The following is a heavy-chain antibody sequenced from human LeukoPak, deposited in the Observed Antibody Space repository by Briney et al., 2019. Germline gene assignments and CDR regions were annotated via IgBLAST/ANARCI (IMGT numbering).Heavy chain of an antibody. CDR2: IHTSGST. D-gene: IGHD6-19*01. J-gene: IGHJ6*02. CDR1: GGSISSYY. CDR3: ARERGRAVAGLYYYYGMDV. Sequence: SETLSLTCTVSGGSISSYYWSWIRQPAGKGLEWIGRIHTSGSTNYNPSLKSRVTMSVDTSKNQFSLKLSSVTAADTAVYYCARERGRAVAGLYYYYGMDVWGQGTTVTVSS. V-gene: IGHV4-4*07.